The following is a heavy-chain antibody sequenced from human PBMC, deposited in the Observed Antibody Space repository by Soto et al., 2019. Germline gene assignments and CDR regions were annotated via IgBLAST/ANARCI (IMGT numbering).Heavy chain of an antibody. J-gene: IGHJ4*02. CDR2: IYYSGST. Sequence: QLQLQESGPGLVKPSETLSLTCTVSGGSISSTTYFWGWIRQPPGMGLEWIGTIYYSGSTYYYPSLKSRVTISVDTSKNQFSQKLTSVTAADTAVYYCASAVRGPFDSWGQGTLVTVSS. V-gene: IGHV4-39*01. CDR3: ASAVRGPFDS. CDR1: GGSISSTTYF. D-gene: IGHD2-2*01.